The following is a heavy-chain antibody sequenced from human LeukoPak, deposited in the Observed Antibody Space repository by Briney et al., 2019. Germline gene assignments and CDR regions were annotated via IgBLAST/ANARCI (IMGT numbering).Heavy chain of an antibody. CDR2: IKHDGTEK. V-gene: IGHV3-7*03. CDR1: GFTFSNYA. J-gene: IGHJ6*02. CDR3: ARAMDV. Sequence: GGSLRLSCAASGFTFSNYAMNWVRQAPGKGLEWVANIKHDGTEKHYVDSVRGRFTISRDNAKNSLYLQMNSLRAEDTALYYCARAMDVWGQGTTVTVSS.